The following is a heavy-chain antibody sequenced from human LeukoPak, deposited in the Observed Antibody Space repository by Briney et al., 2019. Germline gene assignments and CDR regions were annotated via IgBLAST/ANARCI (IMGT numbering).Heavy chain of an antibody. D-gene: IGHD3-22*01. Sequence: PGGSLRLSCAASGFTFSNAWMSWVRQAPGKGLEWVGRIKSKTDGGTTDYAAPVKGRFTISRDDSKNTLYLQMNSLKTEDTAVYYCTTDLGVPYYDSTDGMDVWGQGTTVTVSS. J-gene: IGHJ6*02. CDR2: IKSKTDGGTT. V-gene: IGHV3-15*01. CDR3: TTDLGVPYYDSTDGMDV. CDR1: GFTFSNAW.